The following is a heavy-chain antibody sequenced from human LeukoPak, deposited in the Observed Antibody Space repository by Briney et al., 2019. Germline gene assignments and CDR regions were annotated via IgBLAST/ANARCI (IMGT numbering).Heavy chain of an antibody. Sequence: PSETLSLTCAVYGGSFSGYYWSWIRQPPGKGLEWIGEINHSGSTNYNPSLTSRVTISVDTSKNKFSLKLSSVPAADPPVYYCPSSWEDTPFDLWGRGTLVTVSS. D-gene: IGHD1-26*01. CDR1: GGSFSGYY. J-gene: IGHJ2*01. CDR2: INHSGST. CDR3: PSSWEDTPFDL. V-gene: IGHV4-34*01.